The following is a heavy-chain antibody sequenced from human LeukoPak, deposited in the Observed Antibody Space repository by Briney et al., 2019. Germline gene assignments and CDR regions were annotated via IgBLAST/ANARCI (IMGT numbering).Heavy chain of an antibody. CDR2: IYYSGST. CDR1: GDSISSYY. CDR3: VRGSEQGDPPIIRP. Sequence: SETLSLTCTVSGDSISSYYWSWIRQPPGKGLEWIGYIYYSGSTKYNPSLKSRVTISLDTSKNQFSLKLTSVAAADTAVYYCVRGSEQGDPPIIRPWGQGTLVTVSS. V-gene: IGHV4-59*01. J-gene: IGHJ5*02. D-gene: IGHD1/OR15-1a*01.